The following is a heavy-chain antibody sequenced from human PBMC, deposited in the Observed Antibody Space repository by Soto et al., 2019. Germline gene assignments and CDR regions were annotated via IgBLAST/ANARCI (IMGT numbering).Heavy chain of an antibody. CDR3: AKGRAGYSSGWYY. Sequence: GGSLRRSCAASGFTFSSYAMSWVGQAPGKGLEWVSAISGSGGSTYYADSVKGRFTISRDKSKNTLYLQMNSLRAEDTAVYYCAKGRAGYSSGWYYWGQGTLVTVSS. CDR2: ISGSGGST. D-gene: IGHD6-19*01. CDR1: GFTFSSYA. V-gene: IGHV3-23*01. J-gene: IGHJ4*02.